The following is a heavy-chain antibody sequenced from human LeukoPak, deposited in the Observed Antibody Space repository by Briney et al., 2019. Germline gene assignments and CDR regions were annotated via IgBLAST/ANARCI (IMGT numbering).Heavy chain of an antibody. CDR1: GFTFSNYA. Sequence: GGSLRLSCAASGFTFSNYAMHWVRQAPGKGLEWVAVISYDGGNKYYADSVKGRFTISRDNSKNTLYLQMNSLRAEDTAVYYCARDLDSSSYYPLDYWGQGTLVTVSS. D-gene: IGHD3-22*01. CDR3: ARDLDSSSYYPLDY. J-gene: IGHJ4*02. CDR2: ISYDGGNK. V-gene: IGHV3-30*04.